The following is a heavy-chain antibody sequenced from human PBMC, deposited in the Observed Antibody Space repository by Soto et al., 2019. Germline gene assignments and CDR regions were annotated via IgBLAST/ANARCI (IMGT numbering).Heavy chain of an antibody. CDR3: ARDPRRSYYFDY. CDR1: GFTFSSYG. V-gene: IGHV3-33*01. J-gene: IGHJ4*02. Sequence: QVQLVESGGGVVQPGRSLRLSCAASGFTFSSYGMHWVRQAPGKGLEWVAVIWYDGSNKYYADSVKGRFTISRDNSKNTLYLQMNSLRADDTAVYYCARDPRRSYYFDYWGQGTLVTVSS. CDR2: IWYDGSNK.